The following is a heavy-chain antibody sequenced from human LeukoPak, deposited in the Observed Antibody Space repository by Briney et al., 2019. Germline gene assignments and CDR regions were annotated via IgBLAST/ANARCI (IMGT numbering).Heavy chain of an antibody. CDR2: ISWNSVTM. V-gene: IGHV3-9*01. CDR3: AKEGRAFDY. J-gene: IGHJ4*02. CDR1: GFTVSSNY. Sequence: GGSLRLSCAASGFTVSSNYMSWVRQAPGKGLEWVSGISWNSVTMDYADSVKGRFTISRDNAKNSLYLQMNSLRAEDTALYYCAKEGRAFDYWGQGTLVTVSS.